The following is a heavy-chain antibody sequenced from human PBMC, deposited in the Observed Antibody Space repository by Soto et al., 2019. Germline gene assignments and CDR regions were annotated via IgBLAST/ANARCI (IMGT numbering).Heavy chain of an antibody. CDR1: GFPFSSYA. J-gene: IGHJ3*02. V-gene: IGHV3-23*01. Sequence: GGSLRLSCAASGFPFSSYAMSWVRQAPGKGLEWVSAISGSGGSTYYADSVKGRFTISRDNSKNTLYLQMTSLRAEDTAVYYCAKGWRDGYLKRAFNIWAQGIMVTV. CDR3: AKGWRDGYLKRAFNI. D-gene: IGHD5-12*01. CDR2: ISGSGGST.